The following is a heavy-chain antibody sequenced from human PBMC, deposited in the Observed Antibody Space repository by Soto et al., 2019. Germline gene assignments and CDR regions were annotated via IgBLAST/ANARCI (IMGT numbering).Heavy chain of an antibody. CDR2: INTSGGRI. J-gene: IGHJ6*02. Sequence: QMQLVQSGAEVKKPGASVKVSCKASGYTFTSYQMHWVRQAPGQGLVWMGIINTSGGRITYAPRFQGIVMMTRDTSTNTVYMDLRSLRSEDTAVYYCAREGPPTTTGVGPSYTMAVWGQGTTVTVS. V-gene: IGHV1-46*01. CDR1: GYTFTSYQ. D-gene: IGHD3-3*01. CDR3: AREGPPTTTGVGPSYTMAV.